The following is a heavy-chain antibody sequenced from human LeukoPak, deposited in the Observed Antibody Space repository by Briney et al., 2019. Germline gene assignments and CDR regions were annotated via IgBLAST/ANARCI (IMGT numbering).Heavy chain of an antibody. CDR1: GFTFSSYT. CDR2: ISSSGDST. V-gene: IGHV3-23*01. CDR3: AKDRSVAAAPGY. Sequence: GGSLRLSCAASGFTFSSYTMNWVRQAPGKGLEWVSTISSSGDSTYYAGSVKGRFTISRDNSKNTLYLQMNSLRAEDTAVYYCAKDRSVAAAPGYWGQGTLVTVSS. J-gene: IGHJ4*02. D-gene: IGHD6-13*01.